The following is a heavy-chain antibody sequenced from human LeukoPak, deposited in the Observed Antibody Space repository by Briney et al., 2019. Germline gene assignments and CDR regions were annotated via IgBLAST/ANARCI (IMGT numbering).Heavy chain of an antibody. CDR2: INPSGGST. CDR3: ARGITMVRGVIITDAFDI. J-gene: IGHJ3*02. CDR1: GYTFTSYY. Sequence: ASVKVSCKASGYTFTSYYMHWVRQAPGQGLEWMGIINPSGGSTSYAQKFQGRVTMTRDMSTSTAYMELSSLRSEDTAVYYCARGITMVRGVIITDAFDIWGQGTMVTVSS. V-gene: IGHV1-46*01. D-gene: IGHD3-10*01.